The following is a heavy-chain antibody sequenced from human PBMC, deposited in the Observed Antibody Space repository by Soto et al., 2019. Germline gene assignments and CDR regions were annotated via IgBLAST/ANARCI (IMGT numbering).Heavy chain of an antibody. CDR1: GFTFTDSW. CDR3: ARDMGVSEEWYPVEH. V-gene: IGHV3-74*01. D-gene: IGHD3-3*01. J-gene: IGHJ4*02. Sequence: EVQLVESGVGLVQPGGSLRLSCVVSGFTFTDSWMHWVRQVPGKGPVWVSRINTDGSTITYAGSVKGRFTISRDNAKNTLYLQMDSLRAEDTALYYCARDMGVSEEWYPVEHWGQGTLVTVSS. CDR2: INTDGSTI.